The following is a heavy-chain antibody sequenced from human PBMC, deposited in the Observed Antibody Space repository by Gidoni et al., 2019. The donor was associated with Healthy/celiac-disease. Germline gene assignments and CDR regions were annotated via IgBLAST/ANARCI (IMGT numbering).Heavy chain of an antibody. CDR1: GGSISSSIYS. D-gene: IGHD2-2*01. CDR2: IYYSVST. CDR3: ARHLFSLGVPAAMRAWFDP. J-gene: IGHJ5*02. Sequence: QLQLPEAGPGLVNPSETLSLTGTVSGGSISSSIYSWGCIRQPPGKGLEWIGSIYYSVSTYYNPSLKSRVTISGDTSKNQFALKLSAVTAADTAVYYCARHLFSLGVPAAMRAWFDPWGQGTLVTVSS. V-gene: IGHV4-39*01.